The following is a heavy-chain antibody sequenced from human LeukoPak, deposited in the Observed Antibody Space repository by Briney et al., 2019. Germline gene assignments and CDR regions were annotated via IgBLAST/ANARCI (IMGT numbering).Heavy chain of an antibody. CDR1: GFTFSKYW. V-gene: IGHV3-74*01. CDR2: INTDGTVT. CDR3: ATKQWLAPPPDS. Sequence: PGGSLRLSCAASGFTFSKYWMLWVRHAPGKGLESVSRINTDGTVTTYADSVKGRFTVSRDNADNTMFLQMNSVRDEDTAVYYCATKQWLAPPPDSWGQGTSVTVSS. D-gene: IGHD6-19*01. J-gene: IGHJ4*02.